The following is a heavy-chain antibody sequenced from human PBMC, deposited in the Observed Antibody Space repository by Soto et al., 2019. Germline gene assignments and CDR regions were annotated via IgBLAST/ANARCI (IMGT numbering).Heavy chain of an antibody. CDR2: ISWHSANI. D-gene: IGHD3-10*01. CDR1: GFAFNDYA. Sequence: DVQLVESGGGLVQPGRSLRLSCAASGFAFNDYAMHWVRQAPGKGLEWVAGISWHSANIAYAYSVKGRFTISRDNAKNSLYLQMNSLRSEDTAFYYCAKDAVGSHYFYYMDVWGKGTAVTVSS. J-gene: IGHJ6*03. V-gene: IGHV3-9*01. CDR3: AKDAVGSHYFYYMDV.